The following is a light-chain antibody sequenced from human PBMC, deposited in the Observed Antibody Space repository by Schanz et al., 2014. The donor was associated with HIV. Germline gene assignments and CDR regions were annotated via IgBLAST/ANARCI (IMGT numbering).Light chain of an antibody. J-gene: IGLJ2*01. CDR2: EVS. V-gene: IGLV2-8*01. CDR3: TSYGGSNNLL. CDR1: SSDVGGYKY. Sequence: QSALTQPPSASGSPGQSVTISCTGTSSDVGGYKYVSWYQQHPGKAPKLLIYEVSKRPLGVPDRFSGSKSGNTASLTVSRLQAEDEADYYCTSYGGSNNLLFGGGTKLTVL.